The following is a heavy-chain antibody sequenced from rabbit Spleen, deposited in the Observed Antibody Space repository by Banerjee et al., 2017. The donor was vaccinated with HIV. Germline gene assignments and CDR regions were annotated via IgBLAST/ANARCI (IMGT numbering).Heavy chain of an antibody. J-gene: IGHJ6*01. D-gene: IGHD8-1*01. CDR2: IYGGDGSST. V-gene: IGHV1S45*01. Sequence: QEQLVESGGDLVQPEGSLTLTCTASGFSFSSSYYMCWVRQAPGKGLEWIACIYGGDGSSTAYANWAKGRFTISKTSSTTVDLKMTSLTGADTATYFCARDTGTSFSTYGMDLWGPGTLVTVS. CDR3: ARDTGTSFSTYGMDL. CDR1: GFSFSSSYY.